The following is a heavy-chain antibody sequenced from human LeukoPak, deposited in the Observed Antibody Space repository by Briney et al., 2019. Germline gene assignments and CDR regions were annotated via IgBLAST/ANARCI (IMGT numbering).Heavy chain of an antibody. CDR1: GGSISSYY. J-gene: IGHJ6*03. CDR2: IYYSGST. Sequence: PSETLSLTCTVSGGSISSYYWSWIRQPPGKGLEWIGYIYYSGSTNYNTSLKSRVTISVDTSKKQFSLKLSSVTAADTAVYYCARDSPMTTVTIDYYYMDVWGKGTTVTVSS. D-gene: IGHD4-17*01. CDR3: ARDSPMTTVTIDYYYMDV. V-gene: IGHV4-59*01.